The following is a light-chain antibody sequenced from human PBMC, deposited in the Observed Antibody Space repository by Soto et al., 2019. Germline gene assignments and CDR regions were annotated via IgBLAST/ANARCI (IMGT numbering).Light chain of an antibody. CDR2: DVS. Sequence: DIQMTQSPSTVSAYVLDSFAITCRAIHIVTTWLAWYHKRPGKAPKLMIYDVSSLPSGVPSRLRGSGSGTEFTITISSMQPDDLETYYRPIYKMDXQWTSGNGTKV. CDR3: PIYKMDXQWT. V-gene: IGKV1-5*01. J-gene: IGKJ1*01. CDR1: HIVTTW.